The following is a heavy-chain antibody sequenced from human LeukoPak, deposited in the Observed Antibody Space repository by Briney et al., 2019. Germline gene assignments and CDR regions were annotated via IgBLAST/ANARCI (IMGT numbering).Heavy chain of an antibody. CDR1: GGSISNYY. J-gene: IGHJ4*02. CDR2: IYYSGTT. D-gene: IGHD1-26*01. Sequence: SETLSLTCTVSGGSISNYYWSWIRQPPGKGLEWIGYIYYSGTTYYNPSLKSRVTISVDTSKNQFSLKLSSVTAADTAVYYCARRDTIVGATKLDYWGQGTLVTVSS. CDR3: ARRDTIVGATKLDY. V-gene: IGHV4-59*08.